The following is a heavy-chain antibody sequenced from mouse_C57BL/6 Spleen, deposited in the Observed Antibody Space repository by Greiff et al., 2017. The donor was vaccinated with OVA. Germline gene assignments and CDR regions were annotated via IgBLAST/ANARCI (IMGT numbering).Heavy chain of an antibody. CDR1: GYTFTSYW. V-gene: IGHV1-59*01. CDR2: IDPSDSYT. J-gene: IGHJ4*01. CDR3: ARRGSSYGYAMDY. D-gene: IGHD1-1*01. Sequence: LQQPGAELVRPGTSVKLSCKASGYTFTSYWMHWVKQRPGQGLEWIGVIDPSDSYTNYNQKFKGKATLTVDTSSSTAYMQLSSLTSEDSAVYYCARRGSSYGYAMDYWGQGTSVTVSS.